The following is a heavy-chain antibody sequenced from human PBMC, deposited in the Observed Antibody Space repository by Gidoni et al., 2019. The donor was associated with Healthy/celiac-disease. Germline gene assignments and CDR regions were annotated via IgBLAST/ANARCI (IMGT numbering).Heavy chain of an antibody. CDR3: ARVPQSYYYGMDV. Sequence: TISRDNAKNSLYLQMNSLRAEDTAVYYCARVPQSYYYGMDVWGQGTTVTVSS. J-gene: IGHJ6*02. V-gene: IGHV3-11*01.